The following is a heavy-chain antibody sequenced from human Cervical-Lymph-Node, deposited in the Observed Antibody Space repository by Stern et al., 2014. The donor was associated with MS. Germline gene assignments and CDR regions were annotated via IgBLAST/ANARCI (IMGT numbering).Heavy chain of an antibody. CDR1: GFTFSGYG. CDR3: ARDDRTSWYGGMPH. J-gene: IGHJ4*02. D-gene: IGHD6-13*01. Sequence: VHLVESGGGAVKPGRSLRLSCATSGFTFSGYGMYWVRQAPGKGLEWVAISWSDGTKEDYADSVKCRFTISRDNSKNTLYLQMTSLRAEDTAVYYCARDDRTSWYGGMPHWGQGTLVTVSS. V-gene: IGHV3-33*01. CDR2: SWSDGTKE.